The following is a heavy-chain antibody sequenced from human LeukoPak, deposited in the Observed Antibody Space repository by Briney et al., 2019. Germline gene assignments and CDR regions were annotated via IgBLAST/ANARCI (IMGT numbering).Heavy chain of an antibody. CDR3: ARDPGIPAAGTVGYFDY. J-gene: IGHJ4*02. CDR1: GFTFSSYG. Sequence: GGSLRLSCAASGFTFSSYGMSWVRQAPGKGLEWVSAISGSGGSTYYADSVKGRFTISRDNSKNTLYLQMNSLRAEDTAVYYCARDPGIPAAGTVGYFDYWGQGTLVTVSS. D-gene: IGHD6-13*01. V-gene: IGHV3-23*01. CDR2: ISGSGGST.